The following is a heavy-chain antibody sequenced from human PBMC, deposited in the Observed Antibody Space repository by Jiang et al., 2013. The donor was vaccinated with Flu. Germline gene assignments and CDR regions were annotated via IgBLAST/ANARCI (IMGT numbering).Heavy chain of an antibody. CDR1: GGSFSGYY. D-gene: IGHD6-19*01. J-gene: IGHJ4*02. V-gene: IGHV4-34*01. CDR3: ARGHWVVDSSGRGGFDY. Sequence: LLKPSETLSLTCAVYGGSFSGYYWSWIRQPPGKGLEWIGEINHSGSTNYNPSLKSRVTISVDTSKNQFSLKLSSVTAADTAVYYCARGHWVVDSSGRGGFDYWGQGTLVTVSS. CDR2: INHSGST.